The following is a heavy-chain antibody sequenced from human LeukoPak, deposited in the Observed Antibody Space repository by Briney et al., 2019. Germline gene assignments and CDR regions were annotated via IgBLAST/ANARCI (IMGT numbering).Heavy chain of an antibody. D-gene: IGHD1-20*01. V-gene: IGHV3-23*01. CDR3: AKAASGNWNDVSDY. CDR1: GFTFSTYA. J-gene: IGHJ4*02. Sequence: PRRSLRLSCAASGFTFSTYAMSWVRQAPGKGLEWVSAISGRGVSTSYADSVRGRFTISRDNSKNTLYLQMNSLRAEDTAVYYCAKAASGNWNDVSDYWGQGTLVTVSS. CDR2: ISGRGVST.